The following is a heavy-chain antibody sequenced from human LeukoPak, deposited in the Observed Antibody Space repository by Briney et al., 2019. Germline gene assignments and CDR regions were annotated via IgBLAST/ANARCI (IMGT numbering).Heavy chain of an antibody. D-gene: IGHD1-26*01. Sequence: SETLSLTCAVYGGSFSGYYWSWIRQPPGKGLEWIGEINHSGSTNYNPSLKSRVTISVDTSKNQFSLKLSPVTAADTAVYYCASRAIVGATKGDYWGQGTLVTVSS. CDR3: ASRAIVGATKGDY. CDR2: INHSGST. J-gene: IGHJ4*02. CDR1: GGSFSGYY. V-gene: IGHV4-34*01.